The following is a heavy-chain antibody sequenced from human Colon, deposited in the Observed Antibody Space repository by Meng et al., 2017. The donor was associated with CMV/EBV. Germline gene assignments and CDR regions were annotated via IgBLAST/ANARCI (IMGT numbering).Heavy chain of an antibody. D-gene: IGHD2-21*02. V-gene: IGHV1-69*12. CDR1: KGTFTSYP. CDR3: ARVICGGDCYLDY. CDR2: IITISGTT. Sequence: QFQREQSGAEVKKPGASVKVSCKASKGTFTSYPISWVRQGPGQGFEWVGGIITISGTTDYAQKFQGRVKITADESTSTAYMKLSNLRSEDTAIYYCARVICGGDCYLDYWGRGTLVTVSS. J-gene: IGHJ4*02.